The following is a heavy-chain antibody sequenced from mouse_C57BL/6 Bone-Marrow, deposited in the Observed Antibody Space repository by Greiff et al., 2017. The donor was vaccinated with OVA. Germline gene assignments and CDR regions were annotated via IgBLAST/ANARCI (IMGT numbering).Heavy chain of an antibody. CDR3: ARGGITTA. J-gene: IGHJ2*01. D-gene: IGHD1-2*01. CDR1: GYTFTDYY. Sequence: EVQLQQSGPELVKPGASVKISCKASGYTFTDYYMNWVKQSHGKSLEWIGDINPNNGGTSYNQKFKGKATLTVDKSSSTAYMELRSLTSEDSAVYYCARGGITTAWGQGTTLTVSS. V-gene: IGHV1-26*01. CDR2: INPNNGGT.